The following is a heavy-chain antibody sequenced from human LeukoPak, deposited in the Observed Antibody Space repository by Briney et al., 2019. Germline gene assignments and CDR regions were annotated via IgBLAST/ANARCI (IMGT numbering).Heavy chain of an antibody. Sequence: ASVKVSCKASGYTFTSYAMHWVRQAPGQRLEWMGWINAGTGDTKYSQKFQGRVTITRGTSARTAYMELSSLRSEDTAVYYCARPFGYYYNSVWGQGTLVTVSS. CDR3: ARPFGYYYNSV. CDR1: GYTFTSYA. J-gene: IGHJ4*02. CDR2: INAGTGDT. V-gene: IGHV1-3*01. D-gene: IGHD3-10*01.